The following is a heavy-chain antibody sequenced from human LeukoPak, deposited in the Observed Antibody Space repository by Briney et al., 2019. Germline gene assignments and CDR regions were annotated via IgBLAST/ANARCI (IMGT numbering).Heavy chain of an antibody. V-gene: IGHV4-61*02. CDR1: GGSISSSSYY. CDR3: ARDGWFGELLDY. CDR2: IYTSGST. D-gene: IGHD3-10*01. Sequence: SETLSLTCTVSGGSISSSSYYWSWIRQPAGKGLEWIGRIYTSGSTNYNPSLKSRVTMSIETSKNQFSLKLSSVTAADTAVYYCARDGWFGELLDYWGQGTLVIVSS. J-gene: IGHJ4*02.